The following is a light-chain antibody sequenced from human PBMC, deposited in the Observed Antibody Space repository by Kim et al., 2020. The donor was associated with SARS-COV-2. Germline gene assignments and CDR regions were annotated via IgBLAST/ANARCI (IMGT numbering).Light chain of an antibody. CDR3: EKYNSAPWK. V-gene: IGKV1-27*01. J-gene: IGKJ1*01. CDR2: GAS. Sequence: DIQMAQSPSSLSASVGDRVTITCRASQGISNSLAWYRQKPGQVPMLLIYGASTLRSGVPSRFRGSVSGTDFTLTISSLQPADAATYYCEKYNSAPWKFGQGTKVDIK. CDR1: QGISNS.